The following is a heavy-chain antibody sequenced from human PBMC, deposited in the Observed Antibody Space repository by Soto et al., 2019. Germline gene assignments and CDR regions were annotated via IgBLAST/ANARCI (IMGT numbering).Heavy chain of an antibody. CDR3: ARAPDSVVVVSGGGMDV. V-gene: IGHV4-34*01. Sequence: SETLSLTCAVSGGSFSGYSWTWIRQPPGKGLEWIGEINHRGSTIYNPSLKSRVTISVDPSKRQFSLKLNSVTAADTAVYYCARAPDSVVVVSGGGMDVWGQGTTVTVSS. D-gene: IGHD2-15*01. J-gene: IGHJ6*02. CDR1: GGSFSGYS. CDR2: INHRGST.